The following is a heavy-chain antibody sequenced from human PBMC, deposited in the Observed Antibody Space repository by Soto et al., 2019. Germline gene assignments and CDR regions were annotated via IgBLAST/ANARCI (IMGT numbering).Heavy chain of an antibody. CDR1: GDSVSTNRYS. Sequence: QLKLQEAGSGLVKPSETLSLTCGVSGDSVSTNRYSWGWIRQPPGKGLEWIGYSYHTGTTYYNPFPKARVNHYVERSKNNFPLNRASVAGGDPALYYRARIEEVLRFLVDTWGQGNLVTVSS. V-gene: IGHV4-30-2*01. J-gene: IGHJ5*02. CDR2: SYHTGTT. CDR3: ARIEEVLRFLVDT. D-gene: IGHD3-3*01.